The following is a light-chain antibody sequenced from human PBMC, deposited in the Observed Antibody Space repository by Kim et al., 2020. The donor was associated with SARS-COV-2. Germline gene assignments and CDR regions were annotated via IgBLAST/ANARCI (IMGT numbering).Light chain of an antibody. Sequence: ATINCKSSQSVLYRSNNKNHLAWYQQKPGQPPKLLVYWASTRESGVPDRFSGSGSGTDFTLTISSLQAEDVAVYYCQQYFTTPPTFGGGTKMDIK. CDR1: QSVLYRSNNKNH. CDR3: QQYFTTPPT. CDR2: WAS. J-gene: IGKJ4*01. V-gene: IGKV4-1*01.